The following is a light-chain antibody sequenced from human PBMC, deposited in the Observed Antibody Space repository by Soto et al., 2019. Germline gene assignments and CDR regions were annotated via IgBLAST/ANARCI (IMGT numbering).Light chain of an antibody. CDR2: GAS. CDR1: QSVSSSY. Sequence: EIVLTQSPGTLSLSPGERATLSCRASQSVSSSYLAWYQQKPGQAPRLLIYGASSRATGIPDRFSGSGSGTDFTLTISRLQSVFFAVYPCQQYGSRPLFTFGPGTKVDIK. J-gene: IGKJ3*01. V-gene: IGKV3-20*01. CDR3: QQYGSRPLFT.